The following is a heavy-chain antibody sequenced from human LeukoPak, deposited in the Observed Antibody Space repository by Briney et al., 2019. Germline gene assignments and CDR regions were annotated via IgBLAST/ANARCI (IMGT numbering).Heavy chain of an antibody. J-gene: IGHJ4*02. V-gene: IGHV3-7*03. Sequence: GGSLRLSCAASGFTFSSYWMSWVRQAPGKGLEWVANIKQDGSEKYYVDSVKGRFTISRDNAKNSLYLQMNSLRAEDTAVYYCAKVNSITIFGVISPVDYWGQGTLVTVSS. CDR3: AKVNSITIFGVISPVDY. CDR2: IKQDGSEK. CDR1: GFTFSSYW. D-gene: IGHD3-3*01.